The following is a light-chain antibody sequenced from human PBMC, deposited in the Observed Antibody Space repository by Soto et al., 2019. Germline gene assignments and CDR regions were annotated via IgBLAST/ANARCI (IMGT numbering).Light chain of an antibody. CDR3: SSYISRSTLVV. CDR2: EVS. J-gene: IGLJ2*01. CDR1: SRDVVGYNY. Sequence: QSALTQPASVSGSPGQSITISCAGTSRDVVGYNYVSWYQQNPDKAPKLMIYEVSNRPSGVSNRFSGSKSGNTASLTISGLQAEDEADYYCSSYISRSTLVVFGGGTKLTVL. V-gene: IGLV2-14*01.